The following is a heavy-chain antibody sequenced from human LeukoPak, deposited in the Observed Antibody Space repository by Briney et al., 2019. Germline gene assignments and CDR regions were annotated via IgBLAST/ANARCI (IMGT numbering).Heavy chain of an antibody. CDR1: GFTFSSYW. Sequence: GGSLRLSCAASGFTFSSYWMSWVRQAPGKGLEWVANIKQDGSEKYYVDSVKGRFTISRDNAKNSLYLQRNSLRAEDTAVYYCATFTERENYHYTANLWGQGTLVIVS. V-gene: IGHV3-7*01. CDR3: ATFTERENYHYTANL. D-gene: IGHD3-16*02. J-gene: IGHJ4*02. CDR2: IKQDGSEK.